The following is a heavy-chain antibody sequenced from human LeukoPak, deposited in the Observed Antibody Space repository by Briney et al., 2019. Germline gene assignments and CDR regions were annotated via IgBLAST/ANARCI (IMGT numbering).Heavy chain of an antibody. Sequence: GRSLRLSCAASGFTFSSYAMHWVRQAPGKGLEWVAVISYDGSNKYYADSVKGRFTISRDNSKNTLYLQMNSLRAEDTAVYHCARGAYDSYFDYWGQGTLVTVSS. CDR2: ISYDGSNK. V-gene: IGHV3-30-3*01. CDR1: GFTFSSYA. J-gene: IGHJ4*02. D-gene: IGHD3-22*01. CDR3: ARGAYDSYFDY.